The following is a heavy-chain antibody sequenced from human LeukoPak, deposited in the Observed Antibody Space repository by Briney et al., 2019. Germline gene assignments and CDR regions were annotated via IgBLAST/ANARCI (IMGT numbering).Heavy chain of an antibody. CDR3: ARDNDVGGGAFYGMDV. Sequence: VASVTVSFTASGYSFTGYPMHWVRQAPGQGLEWMGWINPNSGGTNYAQKFQGRVTMTRDTSISTVYMELSSLRSDDTAVYYCARDNDVGGGAFYGMDVWGQGTTVTVSS. V-gene: IGHV1-2*02. CDR2: INPNSGGT. D-gene: IGHD3-3*01. CDR1: GYSFTGYP. J-gene: IGHJ6*02.